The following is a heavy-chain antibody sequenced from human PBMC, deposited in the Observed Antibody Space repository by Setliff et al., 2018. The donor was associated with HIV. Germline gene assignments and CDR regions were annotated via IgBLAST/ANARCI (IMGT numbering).Heavy chain of an antibody. Sequence: PSETLSLTCTVSGGSISSSSYYRGWIRQPPGKGLEWIGSIYYSGSTYYNPSLKSRVTISVDTSKNQFSLKLSSVTAADTAVYYCARDVNYNFWSGYYPSFDYWGQGTLVTVSS. J-gene: IGHJ4*02. CDR2: IYYSGST. D-gene: IGHD3-3*01. CDR3: ARDVNYNFWSGYYPSFDY. CDR1: GGSISSSSYY. V-gene: IGHV4-39*07.